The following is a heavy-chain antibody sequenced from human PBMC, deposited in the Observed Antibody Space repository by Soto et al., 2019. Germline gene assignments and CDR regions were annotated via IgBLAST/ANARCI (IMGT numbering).Heavy chain of an antibody. J-gene: IGHJ6*03. CDR2: ISSSSDTI. CDR1: GFIFSSYS. Sequence: EVQLVESGGGLVQPGGSLRLSCAASGFIFSSYSMNWVRQAPGKGLEWVSYISSSSDTIYYADSVKGRFTISRDNAKNSLYLQMNSLRAEDTAVYYCAGDPRYCSGGNCYSSYYYYYLDVWGIGTTVTVSS. CDR3: AGDPRYCSGGNCYSSYYYYYLDV. D-gene: IGHD2-15*01. V-gene: IGHV3-48*01.